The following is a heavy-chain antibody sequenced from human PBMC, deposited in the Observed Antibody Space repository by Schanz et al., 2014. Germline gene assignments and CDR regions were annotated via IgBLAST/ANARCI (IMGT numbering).Heavy chain of an antibody. J-gene: IGHJ5*02. CDR2: IIPIHGIV. CDR1: GGTFSSFG. D-gene: IGHD3-22*01. V-gene: IGHV1-69*04. CDR3: AREVGLYDRGWFDP. Sequence: QVQLVQSGAEVKKPGSSVKVSCKASGGTFSSFGINWVRQAPGQGLEWMGRIIPIHGIVNYAQRFQDRVRITADKSSDTAYMELSSLRSEDTAVYYCAREVGLYDRGWFDPWGQGTLVTVSS.